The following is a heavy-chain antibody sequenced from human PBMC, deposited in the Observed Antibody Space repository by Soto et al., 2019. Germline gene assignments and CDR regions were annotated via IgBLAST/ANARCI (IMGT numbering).Heavy chain of an antibody. Sequence: VRLLESGGGLVHPGGSLRLSCAASGFIFNNYAMTWVRQAPGKGLEWVTAIGGSGRDPYYADSVKGRFTISRDNSKNTLYLRMSSLRAEYTAVYYCTRDWSADYWGQGTLVTVSS. J-gene: IGHJ4*02. V-gene: IGHV3-23*01. CDR2: IGGSGRDP. CDR3: TRDWSADY. D-gene: IGHD1-1*01. CDR1: GFIFNNYA.